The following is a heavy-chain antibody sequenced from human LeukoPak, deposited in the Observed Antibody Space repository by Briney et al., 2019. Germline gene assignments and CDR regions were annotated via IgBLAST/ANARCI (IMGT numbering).Heavy chain of an antibody. D-gene: IGHD1-1*01. CDR1: GYMFTDYY. J-gene: IGHJ3*01. V-gene: IGHV1-2*02. CDR3: ARDPPATTAFDV. Sequence: ASVKVSCKASGYMFTDYYLHWVRQAPGQGLEWMGWIDPSRDVTRYAQNFQGRVTMTWDTSMSTAYMEVTRLTSDDTAMFYCARDPPATTAFDVWGQGTMVIISS. CDR2: IDPSRDVT.